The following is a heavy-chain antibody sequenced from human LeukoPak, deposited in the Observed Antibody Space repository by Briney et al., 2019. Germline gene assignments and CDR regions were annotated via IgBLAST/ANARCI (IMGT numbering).Heavy chain of an antibody. V-gene: IGHV3-9*01. CDR3: AKDRGSYDFWSGYYIVGDYYYMDV. J-gene: IGHJ6*03. CDR2: ISWNSGSI. Sequence: PGRSLRLSCAASGFTFDDYAMHWVRQAPGKGLEWVSGISWNSGSIGYADSVKGRLTISRDNAKNSLYLQMNSLRAEDTAFYYCAKDRGSYDFWSGYYIVGDYYYMDVWGKGTTVTVSS. CDR1: GFTFDDYA. D-gene: IGHD3-3*01.